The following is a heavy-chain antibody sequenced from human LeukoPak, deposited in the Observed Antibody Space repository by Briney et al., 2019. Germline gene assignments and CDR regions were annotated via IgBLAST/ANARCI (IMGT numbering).Heavy chain of an antibody. V-gene: IGHV3-21*01. Sequence: GGSLRLSCAASGFTFSNYNMNWVRQAPGKAMEWVSSITSSGTYNFYADSVRGRFTISRDNAKNSLYLQMDSLGPEDTAVYYCARGFGLAYYYYSMDVWGKGTTVTISS. CDR2: ITSSGTYN. D-gene: IGHD3-3*01. CDR1: GFTFSNYN. CDR3: ARGFGLAYYYYSMDV. J-gene: IGHJ6*03.